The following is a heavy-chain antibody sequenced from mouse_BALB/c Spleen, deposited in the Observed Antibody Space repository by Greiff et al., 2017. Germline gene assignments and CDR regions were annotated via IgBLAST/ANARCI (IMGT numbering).Heavy chain of an antibody. Sequence: EVQGVESGGGLVKPGGSLKLSCAASGFTFSSYAMSWVRQTPEKRLEWVASISSGGSTYYPDSVKGRFTISRDNARNILYLQISSLRSEDTAMYYCAIYYDYEGFAYWGQGTLVTVSA. CDR3: AIYYDYEGFAY. V-gene: IGHV5-6-5*01. D-gene: IGHD2-4*01. CDR1: GFTFSSYA. J-gene: IGHJ3*01. CDR2: ISSGGST.